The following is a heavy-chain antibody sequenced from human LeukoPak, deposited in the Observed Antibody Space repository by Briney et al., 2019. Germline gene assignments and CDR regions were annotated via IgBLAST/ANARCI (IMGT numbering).Heavy chain of an antibody. Sequence: VASVRVSCKASGYTFTSYDINWVRQATGQGLEWMGWMNPNSGNTGYARKFQGRVTMTRNTSISTAYMELSSLRSEDTAVYYCARHVVALGFDYWGQGTLVTVSS. CDR1: GYTFTSYD. CDR2: MNPNSGNT. V-gene: IGHV1-8*01. D-gene: IGHD3-22*01. CDR3: ARHVVALGFDY. J-gene: IGHJ4*02.